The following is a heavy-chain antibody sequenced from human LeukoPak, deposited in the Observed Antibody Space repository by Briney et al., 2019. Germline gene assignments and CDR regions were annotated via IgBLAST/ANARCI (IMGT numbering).Heavy chain of an antibody. CDR1: GFTFSSYS. V-gene: IGHV3-48*02. D-gene: IGHD6-19*01. CDR2: VSSTSGNI. Sequence: GGSLRLSCAASGFTFSSYSMDWVRQAPGKGLEWVSHVSSTSGNIYYSDSVKGRFTISRDNAKNSLFLQMNSLRDDDTAVYYCARGVGYTSGWSGGYLFDYWGQGALVTVSS. CDR3: ARGVGYTSGWSGGYLFDY. J-gene: IGHJ4*02.